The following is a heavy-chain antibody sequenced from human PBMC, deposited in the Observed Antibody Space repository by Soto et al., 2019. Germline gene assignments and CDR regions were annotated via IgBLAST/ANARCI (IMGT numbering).Heavy chain of an antibody. Sequence: SETLSLTCTVSGDTITSFSWNWVRQSAGKGLEWIGRISTTGNTHYNPSLESRVTMSLDTSKNQFSLKLTSVTAADTAVYYCEGESGENWSYEAYWGQGTLVTVSS. J-gene: IGHJ4*02. V-gene: IGHV4-4*07. CDR1: GDTITSFS. CDR2: ISTTGNT. CDR3: EGESGENWSYEAY. D-gene: IGHD1-7*01.